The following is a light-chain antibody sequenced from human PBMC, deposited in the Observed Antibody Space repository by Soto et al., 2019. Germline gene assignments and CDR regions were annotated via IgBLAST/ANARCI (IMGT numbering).Light chain of an antibody. Sequence: DIQMTQSPASLSASVGDRVTITCRPSRGIGNALAWYQQKPGTVPKLLIHSASTLQSGVPSRFSGSGSGTDFTLTISSLQPEDVASYYCQKYDSAPTFGPGTQGGYQ. CDR1: RGIGNA. J-gene: IGKJ1*01. CDR3: QKYDSAPT. CDR2: SAS. V-gene: IGKV1-27*01.